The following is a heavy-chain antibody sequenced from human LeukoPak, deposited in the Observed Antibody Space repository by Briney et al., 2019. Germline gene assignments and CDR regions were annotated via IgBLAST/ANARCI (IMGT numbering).Heavy chain of an antibody. CDR1: GFTVSSNY. D-gene: IGHD6-19*01. J-gene: IGHJ4*02. CDR3: ATIVSDSSGWYHFDH. V-gene: IGHV3-66*01. CDR2: IYSDGST. Sequence: GGSLRLSCAASGFTVSSNYMTWVRQAPGKGLEWVSVIYSDGSTYYADSVKGRFTISRGYSKNTLNLQMNSLRAEDTAVYYCATIVSDSSGWYHFDHWGQGALVTVSS.